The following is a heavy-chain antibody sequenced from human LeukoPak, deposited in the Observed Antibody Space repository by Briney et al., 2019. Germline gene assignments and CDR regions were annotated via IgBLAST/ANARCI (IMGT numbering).Heavy chain of an antibody. CDR2: ISAYNGNT. Sequence: GASVKVSCNASGYTFTSYGISWVRQAPGQGLEWMGWISAYNGNTNYAQKLQGRVTMTTDTSTSTAYMELRSLRSDDTAVYYCARVFLSIFGVVIIPHDAFDIWGQGTMVTVSS. J-gene: IGHJ3*02. CDR3: ARVFLSIFGVVIIPHDAFDI. V-gene: IGHV1-18*01. D-gene: IGHD3-3*01. CDR1: GYTFTSYG.